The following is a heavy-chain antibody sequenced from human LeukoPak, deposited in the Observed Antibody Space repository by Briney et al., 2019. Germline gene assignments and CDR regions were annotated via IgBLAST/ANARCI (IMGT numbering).Heavy chain of an antibody. CDR2: INPSGGST. J-gene: IGHJ3*02. V-gene: IGHV1-46*01. Sequence: ASVKVSCKASGYTFTSYYMHWVRQAPGQGLEWMGIINPSGGSTSYAQKFQGRVTMTRDTSTSTVYMELSSLRSEDTAVYYCARTINRLFSGSYLDAFDIWGQGTMVTVSS. CDR1: GYTFTSYY. D-gene: IGHD3-10*01. CDR3: ARTINRLFSGSYLDAFDI.